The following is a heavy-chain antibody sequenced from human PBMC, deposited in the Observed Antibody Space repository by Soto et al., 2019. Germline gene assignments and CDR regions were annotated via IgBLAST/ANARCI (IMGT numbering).Heavy chain of an antibody. CDR3: ARDPPRRYSGMDV. CDR2: ISSGCQTI. CDR1: GFSFSTYD. Sequence: EVQLVESGGGLVQPGGSLRLSCAASGFSFSTYDMNWVRQAPGKGLEWVSYISSGCQTITSTYSVKGRFTISRDTAKNSLYLQMSGLRDEDTGVYYCARDPPRRYSGMDVWGQGTTVTVSS. J-gene: IGHJ6*02. V-gene: IGHV3-48*02.